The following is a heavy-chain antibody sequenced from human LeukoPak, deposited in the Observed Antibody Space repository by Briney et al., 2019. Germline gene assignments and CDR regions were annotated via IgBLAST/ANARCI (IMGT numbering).Heavy chain of an antibody. CDR2: IKQDGTEK. CDR1: GFTFSTYW. Sequence: AGGSLRLSCAASGFTFSTYWMSWVRQAPGKGLEWVANIKQDGTEKYYVDSVKGRFTISRDNAKNSLYLQMNTLRPEDTALYYCARERQNKDFWSGGDYWGQGTLVTVSS. D-gene: IGHD3-3*01. J-gene: IGHJ4*02. CDR3: ARERQNKDFWSGGDY. V-gene: IGHV3-7*01.